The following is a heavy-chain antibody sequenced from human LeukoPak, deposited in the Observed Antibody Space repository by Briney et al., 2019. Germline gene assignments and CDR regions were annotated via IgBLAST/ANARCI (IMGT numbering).Heavy chain of an antibody. Sequence: SETLSLTCAVSGDPINSIDWWSWVRQSPARGLEWIGDIYHSGGTNYNPSLKSRVTISVDKSKNHLSLKLTSVTAADTAVYFCVGNGYYALDYWGQGALVTVAS. V-gene: IGHV4-4*02. D-gene: IGHD2/OR15-2a*01. CDR3: VGNGYYALDY. J-gene: IGHJ4*02. CDR2: IYHSGGT. CDR1: GDPINSIDW.